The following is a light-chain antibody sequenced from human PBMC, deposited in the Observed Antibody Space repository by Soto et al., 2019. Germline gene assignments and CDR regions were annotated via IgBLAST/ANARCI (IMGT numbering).Light chain of an antibody. Sequence: DIQMTQSPSSLSASVGDRVTITCRAGQYIGRYLNWYQQKPGKAPKLLIYAASSLHSGLPSRFSGSGSGTDFTLTISSLQPEDFATYSCQQTYRTPLTFGGGTKVDIK. CDR1: QYIGRY. CDR2: AAS. V-gene: IGKV1-39*01. J-gene: IGKJ4*01. CDR3: QQTYRTPLT.